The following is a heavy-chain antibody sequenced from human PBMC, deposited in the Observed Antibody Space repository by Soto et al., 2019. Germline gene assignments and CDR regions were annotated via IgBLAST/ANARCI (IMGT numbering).Heavy chain of an antibody. Sequence: GGSLRLSCAASGFTFSDYYMSWIRQAPGKGLEWVSYISSSGSTIYYAYSVKGRFTISRDNAKNSLYLQMNSLRAEDAAVYYCAREGVEMATIFDYWGQGTLVTVSS. V-gene: IGHV3-11*01. D-gene: IGHD5-12*01. CDR2: ISSSGSTI. CDR3: AREGVEMATIFDY. CDR1: GFTFSDYY. J-gene: IGHJ4*02.